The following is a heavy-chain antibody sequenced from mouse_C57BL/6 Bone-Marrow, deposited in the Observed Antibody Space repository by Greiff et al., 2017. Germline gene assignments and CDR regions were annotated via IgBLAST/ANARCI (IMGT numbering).Heavy chain of an antibody. J-gene: IGHJ1*03. CDR3: VRSLGGRRYFDV. CDR2: IRSKSNNYAT. Sequence: EVQGVESGGGLVQPKGSLKLSCAASGFSFNTYAMNWVRQAPGKGLEWVARIRSKSNNYATYYADSVKDRFTISRDDSESMLYLQMNNLKTEDTAMYYCVRSLGGRRYFDVWGTGTTVTVSS. CDR1: GFSFNTYA. D-gene: IGHD4-1*01. V-gene: IGHV10-1*01.